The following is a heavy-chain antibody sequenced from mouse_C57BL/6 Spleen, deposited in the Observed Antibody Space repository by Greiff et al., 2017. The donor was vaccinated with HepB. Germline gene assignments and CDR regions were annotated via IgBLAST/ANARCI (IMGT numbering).Heavy chain of an antibody. Sequence: VQLQQSGTVLARPGASVKMSCKTSGYTFTSYWMHWVNQRPGQGLEWIGAIYPGNSDTSYNQKFKGKAKLTAVTSASTAYMELSSLTNEDSAVYYWTRYDYDDAMDYWGQGTSVTVSS. CDR1: GYTFTSYW. D-gene: IGHD2-4*01. CDR2: IYPGNSDT. V-gene: IGHV1-5*01. J-gene: IGHJ4*01. CDR3: TRYDYDDAMDY.